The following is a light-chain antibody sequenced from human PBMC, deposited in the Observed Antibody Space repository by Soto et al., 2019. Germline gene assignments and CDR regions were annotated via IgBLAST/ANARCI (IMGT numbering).Light chain of an antibody. CDR1: QSITNY. CDR2: KAS. V-gene: IGKV1-5*03. J-gene: IGKJ2*01. CDR3: QQYNTSPYT. Sequence: DIQMTQSPSTLSASVGDRVTITCRASQSITNYLAWYQQKPGKAPELLIYKASNLESGVPSRFSGSGTGTDFSLTISSLQHADFETYYCQQYNTSPYTFGQGTKLEIK.